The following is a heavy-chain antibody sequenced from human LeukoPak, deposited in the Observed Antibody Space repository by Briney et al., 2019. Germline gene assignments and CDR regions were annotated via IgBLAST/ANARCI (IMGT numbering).Heavy chain of an antibody. CDR1: GFTFSSYA. D-gene: IGHD3-10*01. CDR2: VSRSGDRT. J-gene: IGHJ4*02. CDR3: ARELLWFGGGEANY. Sequence: GGSLRLSCAASGFTFSSYALSWVRQAPGKGLEWVSAVSRSGDRTYYADSVKGRFTISRDNSKNTLYLQMNSLRAEDTAVYYCARELLWFGGGEANYWGQGTLVTVSS. V-gene: IGHV3-23*01.